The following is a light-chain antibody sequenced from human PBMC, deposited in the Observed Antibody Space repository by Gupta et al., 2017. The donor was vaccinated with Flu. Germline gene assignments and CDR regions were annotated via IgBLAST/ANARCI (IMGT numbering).Light chain of an antibody. V-gene: IGLV1-44*01. Sequence: QSVLTHPPSASGTPGPRVTISCSGSSSNIGSNTVNWYQQLPGTAPKLLIYSNNQRPSGVPDRFSGSKSGTSASLAISGLQSEDEDDYYCAAWDDSMNGLYVFGTGTKVTVL. CDR3: AAWDDSMNGLYV. CDR1: SSNIGSNT. CDR2: SNN. J-gene: IGLJ1*01.